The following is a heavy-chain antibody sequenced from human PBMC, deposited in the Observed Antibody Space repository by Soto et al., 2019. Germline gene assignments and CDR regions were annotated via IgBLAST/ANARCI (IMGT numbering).Heavy chain of an antibody. V-gene: IGHV4-39*01. D-gene: IGHD5-12*01. J-gene: IGHJ3*02. Sequence: QLQLQESGPGLVKPSETLSLTCTVSGGSISSSSYYWGWIRQPPGKGLEWIGIIYYSGSTYYNPSLKSRVTISVDTSKNQFSLKLSSVTAADTAVYYCARLIVATKISTCDAFDIWGQGTMVTVSS. CDR3: ARLIVATKISTCDAFDI. CDR2: IYYSGST. CDR1: GGSISSSSYY.